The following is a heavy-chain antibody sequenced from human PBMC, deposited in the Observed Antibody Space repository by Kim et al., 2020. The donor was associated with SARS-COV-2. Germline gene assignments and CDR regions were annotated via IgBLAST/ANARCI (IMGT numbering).Heavy chain of an antibody. J-gene: IGHJ4*02. Sequence: NPSLKSRVTISVDTSKNQFSLKLSSVTAADTAVYYCARAGDGYNYVFDYWGQGTLVTVSS. V-gene: IGHV4-59*01. D-gene: IGHD5-12*01. CDR3: ARAGDGYNYVFDY.